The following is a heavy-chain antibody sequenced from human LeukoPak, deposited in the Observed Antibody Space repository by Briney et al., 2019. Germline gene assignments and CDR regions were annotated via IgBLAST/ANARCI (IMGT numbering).Heavy chain of an antibody. CDR3: ARGRSMWYYDSSGYYTTSSEYNWFDP. Sequence: ASVKVSCKASGYTFTSYDVNWVRQATGQGREWMGWMNPTSGNTAYAQKFQGRVTITINTSISTAYMELSSLRSEDTAVYYCARGRSMWYYDSSGYYTTSSEYNWFDPWGQGTLVTVSS. D-gene: IGHD3-22*01. CDR2: MNPTSGNT. V-gene: IGHV1-8*03. CDR1: GYTFTSYD. J-gene: IGHJ5*02.